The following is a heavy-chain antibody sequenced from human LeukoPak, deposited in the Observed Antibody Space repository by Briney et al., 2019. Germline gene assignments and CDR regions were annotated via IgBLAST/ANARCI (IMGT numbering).Heavy chain of an antibody. J-gene: IGHJ4*02. CDR1: GYTFTSYA. CDR3: ARGGSRVVTYGNFDY. CDR2: ISTYSGNT. D-gene: IGHD2-21*02. V-gene: IGHV1-18*01. Sequence: ASVKVSCKPSGYTFTSYALSWVRQAPGQGLEWMGWISTYSGNTNYAQRLQGRITMTIETSTSTAYMELRSLRSDDTAVYYCARGGSRVVTYGNFDYWGQGTLVTVSS.